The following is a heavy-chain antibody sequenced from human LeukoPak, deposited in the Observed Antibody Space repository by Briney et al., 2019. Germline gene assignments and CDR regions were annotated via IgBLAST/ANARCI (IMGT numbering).Heavy chain of an antibody. V-gene: IGHV3-30*02. J-gene: IGHJ4*02. D-gene: IGHD3-10*01. CDR2: IRYDGSNK. CDR3: AKDPEYTMVRGVFDY. CDR1: GFTFSSYG. Sequence: GGSLRLSCAASGFTFSSYGMHWVRQAPGKGLEWVAFIRYDGSNKYYADSVKGRFTISRDNSKNTLYLQMNSLRAEDTAVYYCAKDPEYTMVRGVFDYWGQGTLVTVSS.